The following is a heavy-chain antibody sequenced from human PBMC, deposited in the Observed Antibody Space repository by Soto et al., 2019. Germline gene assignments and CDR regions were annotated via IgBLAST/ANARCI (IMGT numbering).Heavy chain of an antibody. CDR2: IYWNDDG. J-gene: IGHJ5*02. D-gene: IGHD2-15*01. CDR3: ALRGNCAGDSCYSA. V-gene: IGHV2-5*01. CDR1: GFSLSTSGVG. Sequence: QITLKESGPTLVKPTQTLTLTCTFSGFSLSTSGVGVGWIRQPPGKALEWLALIYWNDDGRYSPSLKNRLTIXXXTXXNQVVLTMTNMDPVDTATYYCALRGNCAGDSCYSAWGRGSLVIVSS.